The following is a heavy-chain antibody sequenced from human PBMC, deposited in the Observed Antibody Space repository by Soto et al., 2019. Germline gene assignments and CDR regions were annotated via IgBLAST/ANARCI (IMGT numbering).Heavy chain of an antibody. CDR3: ARSVEGHFDY. CDR1: GFTFSIYS. J-gene: IGHJ4*02. Sequence: EVQLVESGGALVQRGGSLRLSCAASGFTFSIYSMNWVRQAPGKGLEWISYITSDTKTIKYADSVKGRFTISRDNAKNSVYLQMNSLRDEDTAVYYCARSVEGHFDYWGQGTVVTVSS. CDR2: ITSDTKTI. V-gene: IGHV3-48*02. D-gene: IGHD6-19*01.